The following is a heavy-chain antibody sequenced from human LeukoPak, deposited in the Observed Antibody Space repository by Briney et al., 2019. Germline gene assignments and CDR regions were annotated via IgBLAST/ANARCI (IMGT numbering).Heavy chain of an antibody. CDR2: MSSSGSMT. V-gene: IGHV3-48*03. CDR3: AKVAKYYYGSETYYFFEH. J-gene: IGHJ4*02. Sequence: GGSLRLSCAASGFSFSNYEMNWVRQTPGKGLEWVSYMSSSGSMTWYADSVKGRFTISRDNAKNSLYLQMNSLRAEDTAVYYCAKVAKYYYGSETYYFFEHWGQGTPVTASS. D-gene: IGHD3-10*01. CDR1: GFSFSNYE.